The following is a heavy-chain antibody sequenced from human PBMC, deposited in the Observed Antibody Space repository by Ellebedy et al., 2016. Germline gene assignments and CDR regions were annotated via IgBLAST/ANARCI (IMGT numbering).Heavy chain of an antibody. Sequence: SETLSLXCTVSGGSINSGAYYWSWIRQPAGKGLEWIGRIYTSGSTIYNPSLKSRVTMSVDTSKNHFSLELSSVTAADTAVYYCASLTIPGGSDSWGQGTLVTVSS. J-gene: IGHJ4*02. CDR1: GGSINSGAYY. CDR3: ASLTIPGGSDS. D-gene: IGHD5-24*01. CDR2: IYTSGST. V-gene: IGHV4-61*02.